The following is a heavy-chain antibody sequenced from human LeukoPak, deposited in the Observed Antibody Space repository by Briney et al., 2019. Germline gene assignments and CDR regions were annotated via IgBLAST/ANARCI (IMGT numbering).Heavy chain of an antibody. D-gene: IGHD6-19*01. CDR1: GFTFSTYG. J-gene: IGHJ4*02. CDR3: ARASGLFDY. Sequence: GGSLRLSCAASGFTFSTYGIHWVRQAPGKGLEWVAVIWHDGSNKYYVDSVKGRFTISRDNSKNTLYLQMNSLRAEDTAVYYCARASGLFDYWGQGTLVTVSS. CDR2: IWHDGSNK. V-gene: IGHV3-33*01.